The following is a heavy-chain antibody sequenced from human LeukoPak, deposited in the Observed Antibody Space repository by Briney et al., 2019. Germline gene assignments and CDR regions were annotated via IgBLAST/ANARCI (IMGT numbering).Heavy chain of an antibody. CDR2: IWYDGSNK. Sequence: GGSLRLSCAASGFTFSSYGMHWVRQAPGKGLEWVAVIWYDGSNKYYADSVKGRFTLSRDNSKNTLYLQMNSLRAEDTAVYYCAKDDYGGNSGFDYWGQGTLVTVSS. CDR3: AKDDYGGNSGFDY. CDR1: GFTFSSYG. D-gene: IGHD4-23*01. V-gene: IGHV3-33*06. J-gene: IGHJ4*02.